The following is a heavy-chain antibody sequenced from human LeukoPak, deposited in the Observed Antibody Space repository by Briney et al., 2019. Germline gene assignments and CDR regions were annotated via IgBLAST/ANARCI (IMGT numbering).Heavy chain of an antibody. J-gene: IGHJ4*02. D-gene: IGHD6-19*01. V-gene: IGHV3-30*04. CDR1: GFTFSSYA. CDR3: ARDLTQWLVGWGYFDY. Sequence: GRSLRLSCAASGFTFSSYAMHWVRQAPGKGLEWVAVISYDGSNKYYADSVKGRFTISRDNSKNTLYLQMNSLRAEDTAVYYCARDLTQWLVGWGYFDYWGQGTLVTVSS. CDR2: ISYDGSNK.